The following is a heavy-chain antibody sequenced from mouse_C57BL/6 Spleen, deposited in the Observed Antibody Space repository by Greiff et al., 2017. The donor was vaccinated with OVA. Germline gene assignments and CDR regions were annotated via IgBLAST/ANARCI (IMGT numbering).Heavy chain of an antibody. J-gene: IGHJ2*01. CDR3: ARGMGITEGFDY. CDR2: ISYDGSN. CDR1: GYSITSGYY. Sequence: VQLQQSGPGLVKPSQSLSLTCSVTGYSITSGYYWNWIRQFPGNKLEWMGYISYDGSNNYNPSLKNRISITRDTSKNQFFLKLNSVTTEDTATYYCARGMGITEGFDYWGQGTTLTVSS. V-gene: IGHV3-6*01. D-gene: IGHD2-3*01.